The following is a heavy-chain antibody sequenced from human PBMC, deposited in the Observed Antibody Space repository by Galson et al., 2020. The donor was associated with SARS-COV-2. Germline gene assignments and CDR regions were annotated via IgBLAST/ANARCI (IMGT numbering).Heavy chain of an antibody. CDR2: IYYSGST. D-gene: IGHD3-22*01. J-gene: IGHJ4*02. Sequence: ETSETLSLTCTVSGDSISYGGYYWSWIRQHPGKGLEWIGYIYYSGSTYYNPSLKSRVTISVDTSKNQFSLRLSSVTAADTAVYYCARRPFYDSGGDYPFDYWGQGTLVTVSS. CDR1: GDSISYGGYY. CDR3: ARRPFYDSGGDYPFDY. V-gene: IGHV4-31*03.